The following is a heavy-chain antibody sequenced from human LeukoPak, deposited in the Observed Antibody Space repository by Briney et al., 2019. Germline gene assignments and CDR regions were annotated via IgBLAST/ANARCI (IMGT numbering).Heavy chain of an antibody. Sequence: GGSLRLSCVVSGFSLKSNNMNWVRQAPGKGLEWVSFISIASTNIYYADSVKGRFTISRDNSKNTLYLQMNSLRAEDTAVYYCAKDYDSSGYPRPLGDWGQGTLVTVSS. D-gene: IGHD3-22*01. V-gene: IGHV3-NL1*01. CDR3: AKDYDSSGYPRPLGD. CDR2: ISIASTNI. J-gene: IGHJ4*02. CDR1: GFSLKSNN.